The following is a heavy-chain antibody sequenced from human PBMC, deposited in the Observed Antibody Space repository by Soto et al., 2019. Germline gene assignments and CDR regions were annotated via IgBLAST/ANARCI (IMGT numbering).Heavy chain of an antibody. CDR2: ISHDGSHK. CDR3: AKDRSNVGIAATN. D-gene: IGHD6-13*01. J-gene: IGHJ4*02. Sequence: QVQLVESGGGVVQPGMSPRLSCAASGFTFSSYGMHWVRQAPGKGLEWVAGISHDGSHKYYTDSVKGRFTISRDNSKNTLYLQMNSVRADDTAVYHCAKDRSNVGIAATNWGQGTLVIVSS. V-gene: IGHV3-30*18. CDR1: GFTFSSYG.